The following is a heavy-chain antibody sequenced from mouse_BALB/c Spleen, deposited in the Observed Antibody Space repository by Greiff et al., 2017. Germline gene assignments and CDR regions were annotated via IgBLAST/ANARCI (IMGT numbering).Heavy chain of an antibody. Sequence: EVMLVESGGGLVQPGGSRKLSCAASGFTFSSFGMHWVRQAPEKGLEWVAYISSGSSTIYYADTVKGRFTISRDNPKNTLFLQMTSLRSEDTAMYYCARVHTTVVGYYYAMDYWGQGTSVTVSS. CDR3: ARVHTTVVGYYYAMDY. CDR2: ISSGSSTI. D-gene: IGHD1-1*01. CDR1: GFTFSSFG. V-gene: IGHV5-17*02. J-gene: IGHJ4*01.